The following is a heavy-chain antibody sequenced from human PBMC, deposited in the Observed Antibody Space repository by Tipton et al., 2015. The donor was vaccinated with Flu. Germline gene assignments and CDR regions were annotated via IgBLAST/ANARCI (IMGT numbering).Heavy chain of an antibody. V-gene: IGHV3-23*01. CDR2: MSGSGGST. J-gene: IGHJ4*02. CDR1: GFTFSSYA. CDR3: ARNLYSSGWLLGY. Sequence: SLRLSCAASGFTFSSYAMSWVRQAPGKGLEWVSGMSGSGGSTYYADSVKGRFTISRDNSKNTLYLQMHSLRAEDTAVYYCARNLYSSGWLLGYWGQGTLVAVPS. D-gene: IGHD6-19*01.